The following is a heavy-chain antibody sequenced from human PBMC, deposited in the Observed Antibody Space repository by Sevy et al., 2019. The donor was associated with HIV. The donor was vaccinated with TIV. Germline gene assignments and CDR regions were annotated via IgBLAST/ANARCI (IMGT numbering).Heavy chain of an antibody. J-gene: IGHJ4*02. CDR3: SADSNERGLAALLDY. Sequence: GGSLRLSCAASGFTFSNAWMSWVRQAPGKGLEWVGRIKSKTDGRKTDYAAPVKGRFTISRDDSKNTLYLQMNSLKTEDTAIYYCSADSNERGLAALLDYWGQGTLVTVSS. CDR2: IKSKTDGRKT. D-gene: IGHD1-1*01. V-gene: IGHV3-15*01. CDR1: GFTFSNAW.